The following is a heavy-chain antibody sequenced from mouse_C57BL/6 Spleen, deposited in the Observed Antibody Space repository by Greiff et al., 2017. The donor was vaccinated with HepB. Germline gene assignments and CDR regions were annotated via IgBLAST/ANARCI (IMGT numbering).Heavy chain of an antibody. Sequence: EVKLVESGGGLVKPGGSLKLSCAASGFTFSSYAMSWVRQTPEKRLEWVATISDGGSYTYYPDNVKGRFTISRDNAKNNLYLQMSHLKSEDTAMYYCARVPDSSGFYAMDYWGQGTSVTVSS. CDR1: GFTFSSYA. CDR2: ISDGGSYT. CDR3: ARVPDSSGFYAMDY. J-gene: IGHJ4*01. D-gene: IGHD3-2*02. V-gene: IGHV5-4*03.